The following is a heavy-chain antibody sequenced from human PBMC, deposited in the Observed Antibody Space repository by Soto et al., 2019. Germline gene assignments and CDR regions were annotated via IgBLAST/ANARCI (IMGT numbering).Heavy chain of an antibody. Sequence: QVQLVQSGAEVKKPGSSVKVSCKASGGTFSSYAISWVRQAPGQGLEWMGGIIPIFGTANYAQKFQGRVTITADKSTSTAYMELSSLRSEDTAVYYGARKGFFEVTIFGVVNYYGMDVWGQGTTVTVSS. D-gene: IGHD3-3*01. CDR2: IIPIFGTA. V-gene: IGHV1-69*06. J-gene: IGHJ6*02. CDR1: GGTFSSYA. CDR3: ARKGFFEVTIFGVVNYYGMDV.